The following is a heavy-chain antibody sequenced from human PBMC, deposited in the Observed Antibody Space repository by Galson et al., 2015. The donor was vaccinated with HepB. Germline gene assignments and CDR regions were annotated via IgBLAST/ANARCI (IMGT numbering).Heavy chain of an antibody. Sequence: SLRLSCAASGFTFSSYAVSWVRQAPGKGLEWVSAISGSGYSKYYADSVKGRSTISRDNSKNTLYLQMNSLRAEDTAVYYCAKDRGAIVGAMGFHYWGQGTLVTVSS. J-gene: IGHJ4*02. CDR1: GFTFSSYA. V-gene: IGHV3-23*01. CDR3: AKDRGAIVGAMGFHY. D-gene: IGHD1-26*01. CDR2: ISGSGYSK.